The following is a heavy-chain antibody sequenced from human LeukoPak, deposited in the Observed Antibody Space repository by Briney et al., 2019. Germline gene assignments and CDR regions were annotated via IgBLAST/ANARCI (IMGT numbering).Heavy chain of an antibody. D-gene: IGHD2-2*01. Sequence: QTGGSLRLSCAASGFTFSSYAMSWVRQAPGKGLEWVSAISGSGGSTYYADSVKGRFTISRDNSKNTLYLQMNSLSAEDTAVYYCAKGRLGYCSSTSCLSSPWGQGTLVTVSS. CDR2: ISGSGGST. J-gene: IGHJ5*02. V-gene: IGHV3-23*01. CDR3: AKGRLGYCSSTSCLSSP. CDR1: GFTFSSYA.